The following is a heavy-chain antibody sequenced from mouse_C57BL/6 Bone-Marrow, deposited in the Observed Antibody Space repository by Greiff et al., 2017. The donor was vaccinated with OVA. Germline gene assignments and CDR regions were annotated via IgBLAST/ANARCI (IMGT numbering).Heavy chain of an antibody. CDR2: IYPSSGNT. CDR1: GYTLTSYG. J-gene: IGHJ1*03. V-gene: IGHV1-81*01. D-gene: IGHD4-1*01. Sequence: VQRVEPGAELARPGASVKLSCKASGYTLTSYGISWVKQRTGQGLEWIGEIYPSSGNTYYNEKFKGKAPLTADKASSTAYMELRGLTSEDSAVYFCALTQYFDVWGTGTTVTVSS. CDR3: ALTQYFDV.